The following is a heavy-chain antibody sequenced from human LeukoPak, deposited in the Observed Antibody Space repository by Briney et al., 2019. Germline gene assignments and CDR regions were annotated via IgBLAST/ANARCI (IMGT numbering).Heavy chain of an antibody. CDR3: TSPSLTIFDY. V-gene: IGHV3-11*01. CDR2: ISSTGSTI. Sequence: KTGGSLRLSCAASGFTFSDYYMSWIRQAPGKGLEWVSYISSTGSTIYYADSVKGRFTISRDNAKHSIYLRMNSLRAEDTAVYYCTSPSLTIFDYWGQGTLVTVSS. J-gene: IGHJ4*02. CDR1: GFTFSDYY. D-gene: IGHD3-3*01.